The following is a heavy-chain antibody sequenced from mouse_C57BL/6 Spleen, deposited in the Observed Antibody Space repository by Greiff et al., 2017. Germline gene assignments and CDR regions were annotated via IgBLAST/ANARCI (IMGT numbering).Heavy chain of an antibody. Sequence: QVQLKQPGAELVKPGASVKLSCKASGYTFTSYWMHWVKQRPGQGLEWIGMIHPNSGSTNYNEKFKSKATLTVDKSSSTAYMQLSSLTSEDSAVYYCAREGGYARSNAMDYWGQGTSVTVSS. J-gene: IGHJ4*01. CDR2: IHPNSGST. CDR1: GYTFTSYW. V-gene: IGHV1-64*01. D-gene: IGHD2-2*01. CDR3: AREGGYARSNAMDY.